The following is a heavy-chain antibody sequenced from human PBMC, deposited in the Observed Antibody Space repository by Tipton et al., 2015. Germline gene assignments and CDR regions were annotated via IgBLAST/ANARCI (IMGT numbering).Heavy chain of an antibody. Sequence: GSLRLSCETSGFTLKNYWMHWVRQAPGQGLVWVAYTDNDGYSTKYADSVKGRFTVSRDDAKGTVHLQMNRLRVEDTAVYYCARGDGGLDHWGQGTPVTVSS. CDR2: TDNDGYST. CDR1: GFTLKNYW. J-gene: IGHJ4*02. D-gene: IGHD5-24*01. V-gene: IGHV3-74*01. CDR3: ARGDGGLDH.